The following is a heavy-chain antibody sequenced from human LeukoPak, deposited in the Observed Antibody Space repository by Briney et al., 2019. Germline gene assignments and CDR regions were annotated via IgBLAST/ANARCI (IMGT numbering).Heavy chain of an antibody. CDR3: ARTAVLRFLESFDY. CDR2: IYSGGST. J-gene: IGHJ4*02. V-gene: IGHV3-66*01. CDR1: GFTVSSNY. D-gene: IGHD3-3*01. Sequence: GGSLRLSCAASGFTVSSNYMSWVRQAPGKGLEWVSVIYSGGSTYYADSVKGRFTISRDNSKNTLYLQMNSLRAEDTAVYYCARTAVLRFLESFDYWGQGTLVTVSS.